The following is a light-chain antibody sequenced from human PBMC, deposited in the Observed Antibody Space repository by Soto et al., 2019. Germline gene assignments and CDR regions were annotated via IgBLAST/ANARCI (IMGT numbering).Light chain of an antibody. CDR3: QQRTNRLLT. Sequence: DIVLTQSPATLSLSPGESATLSCRASQSVGSFLAWYQHKPGQAPRLLIYDASNRATGIPARFSGSGSGTDFTLTIGSLEPEDFAVYYCQQRTNRLLTFGGGTKVEIK. J-gene: IGKJ4*01. CDR2: DAS. V-gene: IGKV3-11*01. CDR1: QSVGSF.